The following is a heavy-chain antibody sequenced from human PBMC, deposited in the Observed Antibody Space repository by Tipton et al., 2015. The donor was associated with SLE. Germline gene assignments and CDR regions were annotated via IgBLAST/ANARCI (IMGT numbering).Heavy chain of an antibody. CDR1: GGSNSSGSYY. D-gene: IGHD1-26*01. CDR2: IYTSGST. Sequence: LRLSCTVSGGSNSSGSYYWSWIRQPAGKGLEWIGRIYTSGSTNYNPSLKSRVTISVDTSKNQFSLKLSSVTAADTAVYYCARDHSGSVGTYFDYWGQGTLVTVSS. J-gene: IGHJ4*02. CDR3: ARDHSGSVGTYFDY. V-gene: IGHV4-61*02.